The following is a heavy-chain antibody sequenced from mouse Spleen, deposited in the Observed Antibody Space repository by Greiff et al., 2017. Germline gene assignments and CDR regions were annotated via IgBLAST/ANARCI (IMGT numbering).Heavy chain of an antibody. D-gene: IGHD1-1*02. J-gene: IGHJ2*01. CDR3: ARGGYSGY. V-gene: IGHV14-3*01. CDR1: GFNIKNTY. CDR2: IVPANGNT. Sequence: VQLQQSVAELVRPGASVKLSCTASGFNIKNTYMQWVKQRPEQGLEWIGRIVPANGNTKYAPKFQGKATITADTSSNTAYLQLSSLTSEDTAIYYCARGGYSGYWGQGTTLTVSS.